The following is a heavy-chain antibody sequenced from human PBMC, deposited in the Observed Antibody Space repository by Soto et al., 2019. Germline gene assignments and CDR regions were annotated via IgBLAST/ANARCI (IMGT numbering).Heavy chain of an antibody. Sequence: SETLSLTCAVYGGSFRGYYWSWIRQPPGKGLEWIGEINHSGSTNHNPSLKSRVTLSVDTSKNQVYVKLTSVTAADTAVYYCARGGMDSSGPFDYWGQGILVTV. J-gene: IGHJ4*02. D-gene: IGHD6-19*01. CDR3: ARGGMDSSGPFDY. V-gene: IGHV4-34*01. CDR1: GGSFRGYY. CDR2: INHSGST.